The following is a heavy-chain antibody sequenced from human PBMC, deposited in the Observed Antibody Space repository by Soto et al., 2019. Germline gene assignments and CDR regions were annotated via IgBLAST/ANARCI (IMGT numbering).Heavy chain of an antibody. CDR2: IYPGDSDT. D-gene: IGHD3-10*01. J-gene: IGHJ6*02. CDR1: GYSFTSYW. CDR3: ARRVWFGEFHYDGMDV. V-gene: IGHV5-51*01. Sequence: EVQLVQSGAEVKKPGESLKISCKGSGYSFTSYWIGWVRQMPGKGLEGMGIIYPGDSDTRYSQSFQGQVTISADKSISTAYLQWSSLKASDTAMYYCARRVWFGEFHYDGMDVWGQGTTVTVSS.